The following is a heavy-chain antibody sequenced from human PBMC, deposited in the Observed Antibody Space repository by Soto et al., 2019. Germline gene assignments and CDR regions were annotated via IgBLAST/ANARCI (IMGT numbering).Heavy chain of an antibody. V-gene: IGHV1-3*01. J-gene: IGHJ5*02. D-gene: IGHD2-15*01. CDR2: INAGDGNT. CDR1: GYTFTIYA. Sequence: ASVKVSCTDSGYTFTIYAIHWVRQAPGQRLEWMGRINAGDGNTSYAQKFQGRVTMTRDTSTSTVYMELSSLRSEDTAVYYCARGEDCSGGSCYVRYNWFDPWGQGTLVTVSS. CDR3: ARGEDCSGGSCYVRYNWFDP.